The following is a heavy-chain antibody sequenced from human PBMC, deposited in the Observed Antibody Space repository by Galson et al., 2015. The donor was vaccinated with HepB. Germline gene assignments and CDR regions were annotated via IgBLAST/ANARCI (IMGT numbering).Heavy chain of an antibody. CDR1: GFTFDDYS. CDR2: ISWDGNA. J-gene: IGHJ4*02. CDR3: AKNQNFDY. Sequence: SLRLSCAASGFTFDDYSMHWVRLAPGKGLEWVSLISWDGNAYYADSVRGRFTISRDTSKNSLYLQMNSLRTEDTALYYCAKNQNFDYWGQGTLVTVSS. V-gene: IGHV3-43*01.